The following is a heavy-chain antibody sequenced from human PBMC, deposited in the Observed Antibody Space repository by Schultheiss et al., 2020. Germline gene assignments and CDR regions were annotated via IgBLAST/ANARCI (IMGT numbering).Heavy chain of an antibody. CDR3: ARLVMGAPSDY. CDR1: GYSFTSYW. V-gene: IGHV5-10-1*01. CDR2: IYPGDSYT. D-gene: IGHD2-8*02. Sequence: GGSLRLSCKGSGYSFTSYWIGWVRQMPGKGLEWMGIIYPGDSYTNYSPSFQGHVTISADKSISTAYLQWSSLKASDTAMYYCARLVMGAPSDYWGQGTLVTVSS. J-gene: IGHJ4*02.